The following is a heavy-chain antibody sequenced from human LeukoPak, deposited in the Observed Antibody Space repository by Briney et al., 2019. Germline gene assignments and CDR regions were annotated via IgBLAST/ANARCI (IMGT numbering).Heavy chain of an antibody. D-gene: IGHD6-13*01. CDR3: ARSRRSWSTFDN. Sequence: PSGTLSLTCAVSGGSISSSAWWCWVRQPPGKGLEWIGEIHRSGSTYYNPSLESRLTMSLDKSKNQFSLRLSSVTAADTAVYYCARSRRSWSTFDNWGQGTLVTVSS. J-gene: IGHJ4*02. CDR1: GGSISSSAW. CDR2: IHRSGST. V-gene: IGHV4-4*02.